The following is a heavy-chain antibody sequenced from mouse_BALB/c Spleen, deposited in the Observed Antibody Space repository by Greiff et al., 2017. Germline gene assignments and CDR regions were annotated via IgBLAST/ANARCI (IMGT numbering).Heavy chain of an antibody. CDR2: ISSGSSTI. D-gene: IGHD2-1*01. CDR3: AREGGNYHYAMDY. J-gene: IGHJ4*01. CDR1: GFTFSSFG. V-gene: IGHV5-17*02. Sequence: DVKLVESGGGLVQPGGSRKLSCAASGFTFSSFGMHWVRQAPEKGLEWVAYISSGSSTIYYADTVKGRFTISRDNPKNTLFLQMTSLRSEDTAMYYCAREGGNYHYAMDYWGQGTSVTVSS.